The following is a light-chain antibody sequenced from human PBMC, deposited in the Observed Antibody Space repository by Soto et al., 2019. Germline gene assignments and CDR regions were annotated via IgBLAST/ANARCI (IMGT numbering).Light chain of an antibody. CDR2: AAS. CDR1: QGISNY. Sequence: DIQMTQSPSSLSAPVGDRVTITCRASQGISNYLAWYQQKPGKVPKLLIYAASILQSGVPSRFSGSRSGTDFTLTISSLQPEDVASYYCQEYNNGPALTFGGGTTVEIK. CDR3: QEYNNGPALT. V-gene: IGKV1-27*01. J-gene: IGKJ4*01.